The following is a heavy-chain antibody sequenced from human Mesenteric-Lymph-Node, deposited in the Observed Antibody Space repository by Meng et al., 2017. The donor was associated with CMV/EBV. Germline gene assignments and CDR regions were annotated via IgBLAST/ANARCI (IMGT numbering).Heavy chain of an antibody. V-gene: IGHV3-48*04. J-gene: IGHJ4*02. D-gene: IGHD1-26*01. CDR1: GFTFSSYS. CDR3: ARGLVGANGYS. CDR2: ISSGSSTI. Sequence: GGSLRLSCAASGFTFSSYSMNWVRQAPGKGLEWVSYISSGSSTIYYADSVKGRFTISRDNAKNSLYLQMNSLRAEDTAVYYCARGLVGANGYSWGQGTLVTVSS.